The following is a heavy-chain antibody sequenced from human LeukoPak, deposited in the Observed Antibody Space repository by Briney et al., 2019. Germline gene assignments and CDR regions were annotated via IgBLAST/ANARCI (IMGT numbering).Heavy chain of an antibody. CDR1: GGTFSSYA. Sequence: GASVKVSCKASGGTFSSYAISWVRQAPGQGLEWMGGIIPIFGTANYAQKFQGRVTITADESTSTAYMELSSLRSEDTAVYYCAHSGSYSPPYHYGMDVWGQGTTVTVSS. J-gene: IGHJ6*02. CDR3: AHSGSYSPPYHYGMDV. CDR2: IIPIFGTA. V-gene: IGHV1-69*13. D-gene: IGHD1-26*01.